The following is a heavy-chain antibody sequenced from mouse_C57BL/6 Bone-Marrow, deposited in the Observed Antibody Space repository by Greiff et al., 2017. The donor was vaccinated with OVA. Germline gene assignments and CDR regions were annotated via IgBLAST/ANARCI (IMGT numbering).Heavy chain of an antibody. CDR2: ISDGGSYT. D-gene: IGHD1-1*01. Sequence: DVQLVESGGGLVKPGGSLKLSCAASGFTFSSYAMSWVRQTPEKRLEWVATISDGGSYTYYPDNVKGRFTISRDNAKNNLYLQMSHLKSEDTAMYYCARDLRYKGYFDVWGTGTTVTVSS. CDR1: GFTFSSYA. V-gene: IGHV5-4*01. J-gene: IGHJ1*03. CDR3: ARDLRYKGYFDV.